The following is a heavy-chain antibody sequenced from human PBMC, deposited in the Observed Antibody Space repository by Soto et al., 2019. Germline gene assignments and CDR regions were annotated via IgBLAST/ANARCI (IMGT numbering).Heavy chain of an antibody. CDR1: GFTFSSYG. CDR2: IWYDGSNK. D-gene: IGHD6-13*01. CDR3: ARDRDRRFIAAAGTFDP. Sequence: GGSLRLSCAASGFTFSSYGMHWVRQAPGKGLEWVAVIWYDGSNKYYADSVKGRFTISRDNSKNTLYLQMNSLRAEDTAVYYCARDRDRRFIAAAGTFDPWGQGTLVTVSS. V-gene: IGHV3-33*01. J-gene: IGHJ5*02.